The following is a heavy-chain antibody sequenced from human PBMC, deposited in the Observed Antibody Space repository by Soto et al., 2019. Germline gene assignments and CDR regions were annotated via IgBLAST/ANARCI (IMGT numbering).Heavy chain of an antibody. J-gene: IGHJ4*02. D-gene: IGHD1-1*01. Sequence: GGSLRLSCAASGFTFSNAWMNWVRQAPGKGPEWVGLIKKEADGGTAAYAAPVQGRFTISRDDSKYTLYLQMNSLKTEDTAVYYCVKGVLQPDYWGQGTLVTVSS. CDR2: IKKEADGGTA. V-gene: IGHV3-15*01. CDR1: GFTFSNAW. CDR3: VKGVLQPDY.